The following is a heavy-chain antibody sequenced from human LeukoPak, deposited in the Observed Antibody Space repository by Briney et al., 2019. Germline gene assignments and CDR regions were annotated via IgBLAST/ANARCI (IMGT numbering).Heavy chain of an antibody. CDR3: AREGGDYGGNSQFWYFDL. D-gene: IGHD4-23*01. CDR1: GTSIKTYY. J-gene: IGHJ2*01. V-gene: IGHV4-59*12. Sequence: SETLSLTCNVSGTSIKTYYWSWIRQPPGKGLEWIGYIFDRGTTNYNPSLESRVTISVDTSKNQFSLKLSSVTAADTAVYYCAREGGDYGGNSQFWYFDLWGRGTLVTVSS. CDR2: IFDRGTT.